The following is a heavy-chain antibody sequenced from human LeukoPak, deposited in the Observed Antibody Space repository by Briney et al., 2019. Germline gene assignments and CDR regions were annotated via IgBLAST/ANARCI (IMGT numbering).Heavy chain of an antibody. Sequence: PSETLSLTCAVYGGSFGGYYWSWIRQPPGKGLEWIGEINHSGNTKYNPSLKSRVTISVDTSKNQFSLKLSSVTAADTAVYYCAFLVVPAPIDYMDVWGKGTTVTVSS. CDR3: AFLVVPAPIDYMDV. CDR2: INHSGNT. V-gene: IGHV4-34*01. CDR1: GGSFGGYY. D-gene: IGHD2-2*01. J-gene: IGHJ6*03.